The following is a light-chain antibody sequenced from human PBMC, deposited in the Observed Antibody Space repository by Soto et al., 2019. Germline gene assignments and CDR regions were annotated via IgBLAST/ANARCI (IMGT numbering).Light chain of an antibody. CDR2: GPT. J-gene: IGKJ5*01. CDR3: QQSYSRPIT. V-gene: IGKV1-39*01. Sequence: DIQMTQSPPSVSASIGERVSITCRASQGINTNLGWYQQKPGKAPKLLIYGPTSWPSGVASRFSGSGSGTDFTLTISSLQSEDFATYYCQQSYSRPITFGQGTRLEIK. CDR1: QGINTN.